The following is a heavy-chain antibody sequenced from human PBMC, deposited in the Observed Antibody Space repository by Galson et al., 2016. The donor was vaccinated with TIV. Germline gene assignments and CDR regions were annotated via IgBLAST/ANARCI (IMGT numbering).Heavy chain of an antibody. Sequence: SVKVSCKASGHIFTGYYIHWVRQAPGQGLEWMGWITPNTGDTNYAENSQGRVTMTRDTSISTAYLDLNRLRSDGTAVYYCAAGPYGDYYTNWGQGTLVTVSS. CDR2: ITPNTGDT. D-gene: IGHD4-17*01. CDR1: GHIFTGYY. V-gene: IGHV1-2*02. CDR3: AAGPYGDYYTN. J-gene: IGHJ4*02.